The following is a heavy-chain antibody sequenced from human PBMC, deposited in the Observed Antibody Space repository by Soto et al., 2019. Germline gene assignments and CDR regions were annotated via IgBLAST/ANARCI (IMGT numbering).Heavy chain of an antibody. CDR2: IQNSGST. CDR3: ARGSEYQLPQGGSQGGGWLDP. J-gene: IGHJ5*02. CDR1: GGSVSSSSYY. Sequence: SETLSLTCTVSGGSVSSSSYYWCWIRQPPGKGLEWIGFIQNSGSTNYNPSLKSRVTISLDPSKNQFSLKLSSVTAADTAVYYCARGSEYQLPQGGSQGGGWLDPWGQGTLVTVSS. D-gene: IGHD2-2*01. V-gene: IGHV4-61*01.